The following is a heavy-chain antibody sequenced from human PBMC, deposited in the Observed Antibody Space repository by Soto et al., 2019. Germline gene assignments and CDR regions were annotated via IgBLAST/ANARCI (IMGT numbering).Heavy chain of an antibody. J-gene: IGHJ5*02. V-gene: IGHV3-13*01. CDR2: IGTAGDT. D-gene: IGHD6-19*01. CDR3: ARGRAVAGQDNWFDP. Sequence: GGSLRLSCAASGFTFSSYDMHWVRQATGKGLEWVSAIGTAGDTYYPGSVKGRFTISRENAKNSLYLQMNSLRAEDTAVYYCARGRAVAGQDNWFDPWGQGTLVTVSS. CDR1: GFTFSSYD.